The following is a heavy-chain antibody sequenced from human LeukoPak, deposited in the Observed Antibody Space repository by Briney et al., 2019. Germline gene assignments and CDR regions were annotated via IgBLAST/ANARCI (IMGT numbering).Heavy chain of an antibody. Sequence: PGGSLRLSCAASGFTFSTYGMHWVRQAPGKGLEWVAIILYDGSNKYYADSVKGRFTVSRDNAKHTLYLQMSSLRAEDTAIYYCAKEFSSGLYYFDHWGQGTPVTVSS. V-gene: IGHV3-30*18. CDR3: AKEFSSGLYYFDH. J-gene: IGHJ4*02. D-gene: IGHD6-19*01. CDR1: GFTFSTYG. CDR2: ILYDGSNK.